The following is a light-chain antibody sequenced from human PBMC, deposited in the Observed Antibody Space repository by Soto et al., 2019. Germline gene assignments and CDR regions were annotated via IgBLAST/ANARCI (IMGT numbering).Light chain of an antibody. Sequence: SALAQPRSVSVAPGHTARITCGGNNIGSKSVHWYQHHPGKAPKLLIYQVTNRPPRVSNRFSGSKSGNTASLTISGLQADDEADYYCTSYSSSDIFYVFGTGTKVTXL. CDR1: NIGSKS. J-gene: IGLJ1*01. V-gene: IGLV2-14*01. CDR2: QVT. CDR3: TSYSSSDIFYV.